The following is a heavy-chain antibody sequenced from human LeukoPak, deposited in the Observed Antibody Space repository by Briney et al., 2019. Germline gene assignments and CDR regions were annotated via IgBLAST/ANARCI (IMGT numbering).Heavy chain of an antibody. Sequence: GESLKISCKGSGYSFTSYLIGWVRQMPGKGLEWMGIIYPGDSDTRYSPSFQGQVTISADKSISTAYLQWSSLKASHTAMYYCARRRYYDSSGYVAFDIWGQGTMVTVSS. CDR2: IYPGDSDT. CDR3: ARRRYYDSSGYVAFDI. V-gene: IGHV5-51*01. J-gene: IGHJ3*02. D-gene: IGHD3-22*01. CDR1: GYSFTSYL.